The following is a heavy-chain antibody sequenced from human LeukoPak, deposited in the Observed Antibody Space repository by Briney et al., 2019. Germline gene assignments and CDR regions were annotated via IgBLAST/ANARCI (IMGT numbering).Heavy chain of an antibody. CDR1: GFTFTTYW. D-gene: IGHD3-10*01. V-gene: IGHV3-7*01. J-gene: IGHJ4*02. CDR3: VKVAKYYYGSETYYFFEH. Sequence: GESLRLSCAASGFTFTTYWMSWVRQFPGKGLEWVANINQDGSEKYYVDSVKGRFTISRDNAKNSLYLQRNSLRVEDTAIYYCVKVAKYYYGSETYYFFEHWGQGTPVTASS. CDR2: INQDGSEK.